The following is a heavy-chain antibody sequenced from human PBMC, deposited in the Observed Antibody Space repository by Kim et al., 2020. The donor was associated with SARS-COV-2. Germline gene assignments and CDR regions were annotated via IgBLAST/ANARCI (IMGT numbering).Heavy chain of an antibody. J-gene: IGHJ4*02. D-gene: IGHD3-10*01. Sequence: RVTISVDTSKNQFSLKLSSVTAADTAVYYCARLRVLLWFRELLGQYYFDYWGQGTLVTVSS. V-gene: IGHV4-39*01. CDR3: ARLRVLLWFRELLGQYYFDY.